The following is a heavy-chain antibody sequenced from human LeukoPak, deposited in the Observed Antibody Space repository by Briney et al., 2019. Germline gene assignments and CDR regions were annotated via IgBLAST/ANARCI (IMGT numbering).Heavy chain of an antibody. J-gene: IGHJ4*02. V-gene: IGHV4-34*01. D-gene: IGHD6-19*01. CDR3: ARGRFSSGWYISPRYYFDY. CDR1: GGSFSGYY. CDR2: INHSGST. Sequence: SETLSLTCAIYGGSFSGYYWSWIRQPPGKGLEWIGEINHSGSTNYNPSLKSRVTISVDTSKNQFSLKLSSVTAADTAVYYCARGRFSSGWYISPRYYFDYWGQGTLVTVSS.